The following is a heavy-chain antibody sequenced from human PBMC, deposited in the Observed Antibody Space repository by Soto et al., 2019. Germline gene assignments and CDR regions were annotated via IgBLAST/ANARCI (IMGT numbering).Heavy chain of an antibody. CDR2: MNEDGGTT. V-gene: IGHV3-74*01. D-gene: IGHD3-10*01. J-gene: IGHJ6*02. CDR3: ASDLSGRADV. CDR1: GFTFSSYW. Sequence: GGSLRLSCAASGFTFSSYWMHWVRQAPGKGLVWVSRMNEDGGTTDYADSVKGRFTISRDNAKNTLYLQMNSLRVEDTAVYYCASDLSGRADVWGQGTTFTVSS.